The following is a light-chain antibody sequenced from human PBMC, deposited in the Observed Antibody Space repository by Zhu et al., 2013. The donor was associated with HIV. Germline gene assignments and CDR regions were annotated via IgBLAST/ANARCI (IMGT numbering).Light chain of an antibody. CDR2: RAS. CDR1: QNINNN. CDR3: QQANSFPLT. V-gene: IGKV3-15*01. Sequence: EVVLTQSPATLSVSPGEIGTLSCRASQNINNNLAWYQQKPGQAPRLLIYRASTRATGIPARFSGSGSGTEFTLTITSLQSEDFATYYCQQANSFPLTFGGGTKVEIK. J-gene: IGKJ4*01.